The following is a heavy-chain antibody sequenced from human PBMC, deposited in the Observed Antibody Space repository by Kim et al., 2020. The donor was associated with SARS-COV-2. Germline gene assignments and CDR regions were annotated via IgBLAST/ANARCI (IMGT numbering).Heavy chain of an antibody. J-gene: IGHJ4*01. D-gene: IGHD5-12*01. CDR2: ITTGGYT. V-gene: IGHV3-53*01. CDR3: AREEGAYAMD. CDR1: GFSVRNNY. Sequence: GGPLRLSCEVLGFSVRNNYMTWVRQAPGKGLEWVSTITTGGYTYTADSVKGRFTVSRDSSQNTLYLQMDRLRGEDTAVYYCAREEGAYAMDWGHGALVTVS.